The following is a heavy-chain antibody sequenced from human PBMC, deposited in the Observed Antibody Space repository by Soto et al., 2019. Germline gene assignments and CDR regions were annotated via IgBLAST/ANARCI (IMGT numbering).Heavy chain of an antibody. D-gene: IGHD4-17*01. Sequence: QVQLVQSGVEVEKPGDSVKVSCKASGYTFTRYGVSWVRQAPGQGLEWMGWISAYNGNTNYAQKFQGRVTMTTDTSTSTAYMELRSLRSDDTAVYYCARDVPTVTTGGPDYWGQGTLVTVSS. J-gene: IGHJ4*02. V-gene: IGHV1-18*01. CDR2: ISAYNGNT. CDR3: ARDVPTVTTGGPDY. CDR1: GYTFTRYG.